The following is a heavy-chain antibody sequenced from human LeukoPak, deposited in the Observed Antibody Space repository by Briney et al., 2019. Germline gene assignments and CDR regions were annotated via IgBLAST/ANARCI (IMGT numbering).Heavy chain of an antibody. CDR3: ARAVDSNSRFDY. CDR2: ISSSSSYI. Sequence: PGGSLRLSCAASGFTFSSYSMNWVRQAPGKGLEWVSSISSSSSYIYYADSVKGRFTISRDNAKNSLYLQMNSLRAEDTAVYYCARAVDSNSRFDYWGQGTLVTVSS. CDR1: GFTFSSYS. D-gene: IGHD4-11*01. V-gene: IGHV3-21*01. J-gene: IGHJ4*02.